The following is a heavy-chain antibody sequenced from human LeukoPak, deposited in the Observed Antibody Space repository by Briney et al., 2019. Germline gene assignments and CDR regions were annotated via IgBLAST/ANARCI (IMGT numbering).Heavy chain of an antibody. CDR1: GGSVSGGTYY. V-gene: IGHV4-61*01. Sequence: SETLSLTCTVSGGSVSGGTYYWSWIRQPPGKGLEWIGYIYNNGVTNNYNPSLKSRATISVDASRNQFSLKLSYVTAADTAVYFCARDEDHSGHYYYYMDVWGKGTTVTVSS. J-gene: IGHJ6*03. CDR2: IYNNGVTN. CDR3: ARDEDHSGHYYYYMDV. D-gene: IGHD2-15*01.